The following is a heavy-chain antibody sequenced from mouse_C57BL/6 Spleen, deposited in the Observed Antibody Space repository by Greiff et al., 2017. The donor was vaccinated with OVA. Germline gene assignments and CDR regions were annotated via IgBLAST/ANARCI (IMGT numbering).Heavy chain of an antibody. CDR3: ARGITTVVARDMDY. Sequence: VQLQQSGPELVKPGASVKISCKASGYTFTDYYMNWVKQSHGKSLEWIGDINPNNGGTSYNQKFKGKATLTVDKSSSTAYMELRSLTSEDSAVYYAARGITTVVARDMDYWGQGTSVTVSS. CDR2: INPNNGGT. V-gene: IGHV1-26*01. J-gene: IGHJ4*01. D-gene: IGHD1-1*01. CDR1: GYTFTDYY.